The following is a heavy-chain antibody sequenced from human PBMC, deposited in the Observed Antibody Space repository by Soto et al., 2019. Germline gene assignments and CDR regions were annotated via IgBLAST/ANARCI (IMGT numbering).Heavy chain of an antibody. J-gene: IGHJ4*02. Sequence: GASVKVSCKASGYTFTSYAMHWVRQAPGQRLEWMGWINAGNGNTKYSQKFQGRVTITRDTSASTAYMELSSLRSEDTAVYYCARIGPGYSKYDAYFDYWGQGTLVTVSS. CDR2: INAGNGNT. V-gene: IGHV1-3*01. CDR3: ARIGPGYSKYDAYFDY. D-gene: IGHD4-4*01. CDR1: GYTFTSYA.